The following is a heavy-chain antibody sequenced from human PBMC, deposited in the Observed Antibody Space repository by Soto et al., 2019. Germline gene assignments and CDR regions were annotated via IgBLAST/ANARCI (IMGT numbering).Heavy chain of an antibody. CDR2: IIPIFGTA. CDR3: ATSRGYSSSSDYYYYRMDV. Sequence: GASVKVSCKASGGTFSSYAISWVRQAPGQGLEWMGGIIPIFGTANYAQKFQGRVTITADESTSTAYMELSSLRSEDTAVYYCATSRGYSSSSDYYYYRMDVWGQGTTVTASS. V-gene: IGHV1-69*13. J-gene: IGHJ6*02. D-gene: IGHD6-6*01. CDR1: GGTFSSYA.